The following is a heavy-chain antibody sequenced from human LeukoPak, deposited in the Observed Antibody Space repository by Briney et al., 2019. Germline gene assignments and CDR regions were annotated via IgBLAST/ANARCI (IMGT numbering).Heavy chain of an antibody. Sequence: GGSLRLSCSASGFTFVDEAINWVRQAPGKGLEWVGFIRSRPFGATTEYAASVRGRFSISRDDSETIAYLQMNSLRAEDTAVYNCAKSLYYYYYMDVWGKGTTVTVSS. CDR1: GFTFVDEA. CDR3: AKSLYYYYYMDV. V-gene: IGHV3-49*04. J-gene: IGHJ6*03. CDR2: IRSRPFGATT.